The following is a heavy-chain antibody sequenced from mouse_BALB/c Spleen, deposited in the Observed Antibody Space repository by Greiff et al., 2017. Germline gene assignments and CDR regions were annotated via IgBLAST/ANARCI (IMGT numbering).Heavy chain of an antibody. D-gene: IGHD1-1*01. V-gene: IGHV1-5*01. CDR3: TRSRDHYYGSSFDY. CDR2: IYPGNSDT. CDR1: GYSFTSYW. Sequence: EVQVVESGTVLARPGASVKMSCKASGYSFTSYWMHWVKQRPGQGLEWIGAIYPGNSDTSYNQKFKGKAKLTAVTSASTAYMELSSLTNEDSAVYYCTRSRDHYYGSSFDYWGQGTTLTVSS. J-gene: IGHJ2*01.